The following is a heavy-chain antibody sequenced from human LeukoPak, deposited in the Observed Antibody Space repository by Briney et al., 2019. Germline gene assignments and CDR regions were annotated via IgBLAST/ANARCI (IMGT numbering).Heavy chain of an antibody. CDR1: GGSISSYY. D-gene: IGHD6-13*01. V-gene: IGHV4-59*01. Sequence: ASETLSLTCTVSGGSISSYYWSWIRQPPGKGLEWIGYIYYSGSTNYNPSLKSRVTISVDTSKNQFSLKLSSVTAADTAVYYCASPKIAAAGDQNAFDIWGQRTMVTVPS. J-gene: IGHJ3*02. CDR3: ASPKIAAAGDQNAFDI. CDR2: IYYSGST.